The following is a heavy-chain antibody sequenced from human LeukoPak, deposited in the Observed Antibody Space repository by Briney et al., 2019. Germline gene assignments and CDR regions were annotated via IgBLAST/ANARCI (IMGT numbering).Heavy chain of an antibody. J-gene: IGHJ4*02. CDR3: ASQMEDIVVVPAPMRGVDY. Sequence: SGTLSLTCTVSGGSISSSSYYWGWIRQPPGKGLEWIGSIYYSGSTYYNPSLKGRVTISVDTSKNQFSLKLGSVTAADTAVYYCASQMEDIVVVPAPMRGVDYWGQGTLVTVSS. D-gene: IGHD2-2*01. CDR1: GGSISSSSYY. CDR2: IYYSGST. V-gene: IGHV4-39*01.